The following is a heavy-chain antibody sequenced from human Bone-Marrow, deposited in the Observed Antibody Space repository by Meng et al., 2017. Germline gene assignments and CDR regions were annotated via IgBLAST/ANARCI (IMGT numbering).Heavy chain of an antibody. CDR2: MNPNSGNT. CDR1: GYTFTGHY. CDR3: ARHAYGGNSGTDY. Sequence: ASVKVSCKASGYTFTGHYMYWVRQATGQGLEWMGWMNPNSGNTGYAQKLQGRVTMTSNTSISTAYMGLSSLRSEGTAVYYCARHAYGGNSGTDYWGQGTLVTVSS. J-gene: IGHJ4*02. V-gene: IGHV1-8*02. D-gene: IGHD4-23*01.